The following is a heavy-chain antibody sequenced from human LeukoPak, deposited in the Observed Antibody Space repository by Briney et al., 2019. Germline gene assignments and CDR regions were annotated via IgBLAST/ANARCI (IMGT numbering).Heavy chain of an antibody. Sequence: ASVKVSCKASGGTFSSYAISWVRQAPGQGLEWMGGIIPIFGTANYAQKFQGRVTITTDESTSTAYMELSSLRSEDTAVYYCARGYCSSTSCYIGGRFDPWGQGTLVTVSS. J-gene: IGHJ5*02. CDR2: IIPIFGTA. CDR1: GGTFSSYA. V-gene: IGHV1-69*05. CDR3: ARGYCSSTSCYIGGRFDP. D-gene: IGHD2-2*02.